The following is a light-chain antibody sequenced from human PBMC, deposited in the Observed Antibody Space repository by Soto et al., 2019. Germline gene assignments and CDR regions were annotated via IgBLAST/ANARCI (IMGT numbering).Light chain of an antibody. CDR1: SSNIGSTYD. CDR2: GNT. V-gene: IGLV1-40*01. Sequence: QSALTQPPSVSGAPGQRVTISCTGSSSNIGSTYDVQWYQQLPGTAPKLLIHGNTDRPSGVPDRFSGSKSGTSASLAITGLQADDEADYYCQSYDDILSVHYVFGTGTKVTVL. CDR3: QSYDDILSVHYV. J-gene: IGLJ1*01.